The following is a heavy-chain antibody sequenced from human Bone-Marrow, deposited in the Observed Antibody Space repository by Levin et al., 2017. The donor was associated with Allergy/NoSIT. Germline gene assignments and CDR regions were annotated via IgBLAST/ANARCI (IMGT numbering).Heavy chain of an antibody. CDR3: ASLGYTISYYDYAMDV. D-gene: IGHD5-12*01. V-gene: IGHV4-59*01. Sequence: GSLRLSCSVSGGPISNSYWSWIRQAPGKGLEWIGYIKNSGTTKYNPSLNSRVTISADTSKNQVSLRLTSVTAADTAVYYCASLGYTISYYDYAMDVWGQGTTVTVSS. CDR1: GGPISNSY. CDR2: IKNSGTT. J-gene: IGHJ6*02.